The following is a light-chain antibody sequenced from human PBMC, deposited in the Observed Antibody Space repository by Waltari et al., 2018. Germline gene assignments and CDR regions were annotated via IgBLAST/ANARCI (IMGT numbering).Light chain of an antibody. CDR1: QSLTTY. J-gene: IGKJ4*01. CDR3: QQRSNWVT. Sequence: EIVLTQSPATLSLSPGERATLSCRASQSLTTYLAWYHQKPGQAPRLLIDDASNRATGIPARFSGGGSGTDFTLNIHDVEPEDSAVYYCQQRSNWVTFGGGTKVEL. V-gene: IGKV3-11*01. CDR2: DAS.